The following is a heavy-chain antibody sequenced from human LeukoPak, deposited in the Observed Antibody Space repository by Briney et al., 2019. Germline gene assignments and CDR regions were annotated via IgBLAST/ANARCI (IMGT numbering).Heavy chain of an antibody. CDR2: ISYDGSNK. J-gene: IGHJ4*02. V-gene: IGHV3-30*03. CDR3: ARDRALLWFGESYVDY. CDR1: GFTFSSYG. Sequence: GGSLRLSCAASGFTFSSYGMHWVRQAPGKGLEWVAVISYDGSNKYYADSVKGRFTISRDNSKNTLYLQMNSLRAEDTAVYYCARDRALLWFGESYVDYWGQGTLVTVSS. D-gene: IGHD3-10*01.